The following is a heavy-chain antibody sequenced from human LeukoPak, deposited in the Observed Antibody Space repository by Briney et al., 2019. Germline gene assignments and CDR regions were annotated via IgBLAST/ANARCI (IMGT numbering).Heavy chain of an antibody. CDR2: ISGSGGST. Sequence: PGGSLRLSCAASGFTFSSYSMNWVRQAPGKGLEWVSAISGSGGSTYYADSVKGRFTISRDNSKNTLYLQMNSLRAEDTAVYYCAKRKGAARLGDYFDYWGQGTLVTVSS. V-gene: IGHV3-23*01. D-gene: IGHD6-6*01. CDR1: GFTFSSYS. J-gene: IGHJ4*02. CDR3: AKRKGAARLGDYFDY.